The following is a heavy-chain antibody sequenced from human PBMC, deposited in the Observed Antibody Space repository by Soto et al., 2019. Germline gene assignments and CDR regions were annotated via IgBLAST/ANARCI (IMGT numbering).Heavy chain of an antibody. CDR2: IIPIFGTA. CDR3: ASLIAAAGPPHSPRYYYGMDV. J-gene: IGHJ6*02. D-gene: IGHD6-13*01. V-gene: IGHV1-69*12. CDR1: GDTFSSYA. Sequence: QVQLVQSGAEVKKPGSSVKVSCKASGDTFSSYAISWVRQAPGQGLEWMGGIIPIFGTADYAQKFQGRVTITADESTSTAYMELSSLRSEDTAVYYCASLIAAAGPPHSPRYYYGMDVWGQGTPVTVSS.